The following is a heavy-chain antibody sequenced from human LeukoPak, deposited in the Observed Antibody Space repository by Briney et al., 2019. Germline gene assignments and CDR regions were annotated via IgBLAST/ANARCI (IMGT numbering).Heavy chain of an antibody. CDR1: GYTFTSYA. CDR2: INTNTGNP. D-gene: IGHD6-13*01. J-gene: IGHJ5*02. CDR3: ARELAAAGTMDWFDP. V-gene: IGHV7-4-1*02. Sequence: ASVKVSCKASGYTFTSYAMNWVRQAPGQGLEWMGWINTNTGNPTYAQGFTGRFVFSLGTSVSTAYLQISSLKAEDTAVYYCARELAAAGTMDWFDPWGQGTLVTVSS.